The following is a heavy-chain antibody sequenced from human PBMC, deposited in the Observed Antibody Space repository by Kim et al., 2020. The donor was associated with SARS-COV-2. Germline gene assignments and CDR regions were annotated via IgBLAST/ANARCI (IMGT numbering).Heavy chain of an antibody. Sequence: ASVKVSCKVSGYTLTELSMHWVRQAPGKGLEWMGGFDPEDGETINAQKFQGRVTMTEDTSTDTAYMELSSLRSEDTAVYYCATSTTVTTSGWFDPWGQGTLVTVSS. CDR2: FDPEDGET. V-gene: IGHV1-24*01. CDR1: GYTLTELS. D-gene: IGHD4-17*01. J-gene: IGHJ5*02. CDR3: ATSTTVTTSGWFDP.